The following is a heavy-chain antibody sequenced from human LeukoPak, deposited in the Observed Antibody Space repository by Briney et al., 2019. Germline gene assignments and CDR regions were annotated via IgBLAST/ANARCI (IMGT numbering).Heavy chain of an antibody. CDR1: GGSISSYY. Sequence: SETLSLTCTVSGGSISSYYWSWLRQPPGKGLEWIGYIYYSGSTNYNPSLKSRVTISVDTSKNQFSLKLSSVTAADTAVYYCARDRGLADAFDIWGQGTMVTVSS. V-gene: IGHV4-59*01. CDR2: IYYSGST. J-gene: IGHJ3*02. D-gene: IGHD3/OR15-3a*01. CDR3: ARDRGLADAFDI.